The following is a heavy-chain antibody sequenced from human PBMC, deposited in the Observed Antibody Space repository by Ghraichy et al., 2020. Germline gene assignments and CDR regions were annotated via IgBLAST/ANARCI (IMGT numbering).Heavy chain of an antibody. V-gene: IGHV4-39*07. CDR3: ARGQAPHITIFGIVIKPVGALDY. CDR1: GGSISSSPHY. D-gene: IGHD3-3*01. J-gene: IGHJ4*02. CDR2: IRYSGST. Sequence: SETLSLTCTVSGGSISSSPHYWGWIRQPPGKGLEWIGSIRYSGSTYYNPSLKSRVTISVDTSKNQFSLKLSSVTAADTAVYYCARGQAPHITIFGIVIKPVGALDYWGQGTLVTVSS.